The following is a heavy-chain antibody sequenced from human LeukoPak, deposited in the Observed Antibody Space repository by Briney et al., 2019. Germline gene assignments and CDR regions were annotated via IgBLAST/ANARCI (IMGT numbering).Heavy chain of an antibody. CDR1: GFTFSSYA. J-gene: IGHJ4*02. CDR3: AKDPLALYSSGWSTGGDY. V-gene: IGHV3-23*01. D-gene: IGHD6-19*01. CDR2: ISGSGGST. Sequence: GESPNISCASSGFTFSSYAMSLVRPAPGKGLEWVSAISGSGGSTYYADSVKGRFTISRDNSKNTLYLQMNSLRAEDTAVYYCAKDPLALYSSGWSTGGDYWGQGTLVTVSS.